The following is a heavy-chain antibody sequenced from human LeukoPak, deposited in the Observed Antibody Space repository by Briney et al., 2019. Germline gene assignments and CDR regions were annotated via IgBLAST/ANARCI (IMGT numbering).Heavy chain of an antibody. Sequence: GASVKVSCKASGYTFTGYYMHWVRQAPGQGLEWMGWINPNSGGTNYAQKFQGRVTMTRDTSISTAYMELSRLRSDDTAVYYCARGPIYYGDPRGNWYDPWGQGTLVTVSS. V-gene: IGHV1-2*02. CDR1: GYTFTGYY. J-gene: IGHJ5*02. D-gene: IGHD4-17*01. CDR2: INPNSGGT. CDR3: ARGPIYYGDPRGNWYDP.